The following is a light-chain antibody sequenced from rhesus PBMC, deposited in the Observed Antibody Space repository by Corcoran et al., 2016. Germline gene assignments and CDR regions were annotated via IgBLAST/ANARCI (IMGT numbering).Light chain of an antibody. CDR2: YAD. J-gene: IGKJ4*01. V-gene: IGKV1-32*04. CDR3: QQGNSKPLT. Sequence: DIQMSQSPSSLSASVGDRVTITCRASQGISSFLNWFQQKPGKAPKLLIYYADSLASGVPSRFSGSGSGTDFTLTISSLQPDDFATYYCQQGNSKPLTFGGGTKVELK. CDR1: QGISSF.